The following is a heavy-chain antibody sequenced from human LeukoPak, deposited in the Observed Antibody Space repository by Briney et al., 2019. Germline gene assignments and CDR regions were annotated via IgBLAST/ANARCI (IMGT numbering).Heavy chain of an antibody. Sequence: ASVKVSCKASGYTFTGYYLHWVRQPPGQGLAWMGGIIPFFGIANYTKKFQGRVTITADENTSTAYMELSSLRCDDTAVYYCARSYVNSSGWTDYFDYWGQGTLVTVSS. D-gene: IGHD6-19*01. CDR2: IIPFFGIA. J-gene: IGHJ4*02. CDR1: GYTFTGYY. V-gene: IGHV1-69*13. CDR3: ARSYVNSSGWTDYFDY.